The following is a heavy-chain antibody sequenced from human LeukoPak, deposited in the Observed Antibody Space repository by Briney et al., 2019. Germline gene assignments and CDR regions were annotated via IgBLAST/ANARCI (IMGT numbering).Heavy chain of an antibody. D-gene: IGHD2-15*01. CDR3: ARGTVVVVAATGYWFDP. Sequence: ASVKVSCKASGYTFTGYYMHWVRQAPGQGLEWMGWINPNSGGTNYAQKFQGRATMTRDTSISTAYMELSRLRSDDTAVYYCARGTVVVVAATGYWFDPWGQGTLVTVSS. V-gene: IGHV1-2*02. J-gene: IGHJ5*02. CDR1: GYTFTGYY. CDR2: INPNSGGT.